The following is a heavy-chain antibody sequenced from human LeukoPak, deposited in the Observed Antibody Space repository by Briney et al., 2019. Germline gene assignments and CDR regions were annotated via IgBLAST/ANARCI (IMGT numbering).Heavy chain of an antibody. D-gene: IGHD6-13*01. Sequence: ASVKVSCKASGYTFTGYYMHWVRQAPGQGLEWMGWINPNSGGTNYAQKFQGRVTMTRDTSISTAYMELRSLRSDDTAVYYCARGFWEAKQQLVRYYYYYYMDVWGKGTTVTISS. J-gene: IGHJ6*03. V-gene: IGHV1-2*02. CDR2: INPNSGGT. CDR3: ARGFWEAKQQLVRYYYYYYMDV. CDR1: GYTFTGYY.